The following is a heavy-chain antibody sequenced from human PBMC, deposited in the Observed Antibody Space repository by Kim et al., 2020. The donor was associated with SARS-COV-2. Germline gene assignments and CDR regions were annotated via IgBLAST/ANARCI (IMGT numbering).Heavy chain of an antibody. CDR2: ST. J-gene: IGHJ4*02. V-gene: IGHV3-53*01. D-gene: IGHD1-26*01. Sequence: STSTGDSVKGRFTISRDIPKDTLELQMNSLRADDTAVYYCSRSTVGAYFDYWGQGSLVSVSS. CDR3: SRSTVGAYFDY.